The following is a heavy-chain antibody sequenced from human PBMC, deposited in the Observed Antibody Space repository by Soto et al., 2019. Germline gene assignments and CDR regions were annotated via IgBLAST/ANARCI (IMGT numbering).Heavy chain of an antibody. CDR3: AKGAVARKLGYFDY. CDR1: GYSISSGYY. CDR2: IYHSGST. Sequence: ASETLSLTCAVSGYSISSGYYWGWIRQPPGKGLEWIGSIYHSGSTYYNPSLKSRVTISVDTSKNQFSLKLSSVTAADPAVYYCAKGAVARKLGYFDYWGQGTLVTVSS. J-gene: IGHJ4*02. D-gene: IGHD5-12*01. V-gene: IGHV4-38-2*01.